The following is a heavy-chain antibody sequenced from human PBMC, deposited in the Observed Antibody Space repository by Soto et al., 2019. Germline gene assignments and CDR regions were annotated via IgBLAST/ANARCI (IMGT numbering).Heavy chain of an antibody. CDR3: ARASGAHWNYVRGFDY. J-gene: IGHJ4*02. D-gene: IGHD1-7*01. CDR2: IYHSGST. Sequence: SETLSLTCAVSGGSISSSNWWSWVRQPPGKGLEWIGEIYHSGSTDYNPSLKSRVTISVDKSKNQFSLKLSSVTAADTAVYYSARASGAHWNYVRGFDYWGQGTLVTVSS. V-gene: IGHV4-4*02. CDR1: GGSISSSNW.